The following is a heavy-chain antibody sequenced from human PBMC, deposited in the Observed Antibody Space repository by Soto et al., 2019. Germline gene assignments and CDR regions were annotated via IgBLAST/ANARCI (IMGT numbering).Heavy chain of an antibody. J-gene: IGHJ6*04. D-gene: IGHD6-19*01. Sequence: EVQLLESGGGLVQPGGSLRLSCAASGFTFSSYAMSWVRQAPGKGLEWVSAISGSGGSTYYADSVKGRFTISRDNSKNTLYLQMNSLRVEDTAVYYCAKVQDSSGWTYYYGMDVWGKGTKVTVSS. CDR2: ISGSGGST. CDR3: AKVQDSSGWTYYYGMDV. CDR1: GFTFSSYA. V-gene: IGHV3-23*01.